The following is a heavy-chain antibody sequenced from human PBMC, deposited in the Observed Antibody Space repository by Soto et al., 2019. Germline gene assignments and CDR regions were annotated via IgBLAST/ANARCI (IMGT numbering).Heavy chain of an antibody. V-gene: IGHV1-69*02. CDR2: IIPMLGIA. CDR3: AGSDGDYNDY. J-gene: IGHJ4*02. CDR1: GGTFSSYT. Sequence: QVQLVQSGAEVKKPGSSVKVSCKASGGTFSSYTISWVRQAPGQGLDWMGRIIPMLGIANYAQMFQGRVTITADKSTSTAYMELSSLRSEDTAVYYWAGSDGDYNDYWGQGTLVTVSS. D-gene: IGHD4-17*01.